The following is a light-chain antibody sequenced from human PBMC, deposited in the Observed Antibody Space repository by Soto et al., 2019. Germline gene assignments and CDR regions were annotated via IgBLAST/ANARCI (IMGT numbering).Light chain of an antibody. J-gene: IGKJ3*01. CDR2: GAS. Sequence: EIVLTQSPGTLSLSPGERATLSCRASQSVSSSYLAWYQQKPGQAPRLLIYGASSRATGIPDRFSGSGSGTDFTLTISRLEPEVFAVYYCQQYGSSRGITFGPGTKVDIK. V-gene: IGKV3-20*01. CDR3: QQYGSSRGIT. CDR1: QSVSSSY.